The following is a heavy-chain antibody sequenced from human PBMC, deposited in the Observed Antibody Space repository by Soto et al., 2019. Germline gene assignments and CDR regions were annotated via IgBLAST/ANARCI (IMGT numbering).Heavy chain of an antibody. CDR2: MNPNSGNT. Sequence: QVQLVQSGAEVKKPGASVKVSCKASGYTFTSYDINWVRQATGQGLEWMGWMNPNSGNTGYAQKFQGRVTMTRNTSISTAYMELSSLRSEDTAVYYCARRLDYYGSGSYYNVYYFDYWGQGTLVTVSS. CDR1: GYTFTSYD. J-gene: IGHJ4*02. D-gene: IGHD3-10*01. CDR3: ARRLDYYGSGSYYNVYYFDY. V-gene: IGHV1-8*01.